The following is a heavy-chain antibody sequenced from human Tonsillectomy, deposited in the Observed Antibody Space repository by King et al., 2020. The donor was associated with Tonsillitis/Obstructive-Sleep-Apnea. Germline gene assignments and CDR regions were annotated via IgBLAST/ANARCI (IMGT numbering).Heavy chain of an antibody. V-gene: IGHV4-34*01. CDR2: ISHSGGT. CDR3: AKSYDFLTGYYNGHFMYV. Sequence: VQLQQWGAGLLKPSETLSLTCAVYGESFSGFYWSWIRQPPGKGLEWIGEISHSGGTNYNPSLKSRVSISVDTSKNQLSLKLNSVTAADTALYYCAKSYDFLTGYYNGHFMYVWGKGTTVTVSS. J-gene: IGHJ6*03. D-gene: IGHD3-9*01. CDR1: GESFSGFY.